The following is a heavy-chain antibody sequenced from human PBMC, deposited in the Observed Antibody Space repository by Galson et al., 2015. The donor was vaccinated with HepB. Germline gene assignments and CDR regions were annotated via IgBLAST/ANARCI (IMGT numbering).Heavy chain of an antibody. V-gene: IGHV4-31*03. Sequence: TLSLTCTVSGGSISSGGYYWSWIRQHPGKGLEWIGYIYYSGSTYYNPSLKSRVTISVDTSKNQFSLKLSSVTAADTAVYYCARDQSELWFGELSPHAFDIWGQGTMVTVSS. CDR1: GGSISSGGYY. J-gene: IGHJ3*02. CDR2: IYYSGST. CDR3: ARDQSELWFGELSPHAFDI. D-gene: IGHD3-10*01.